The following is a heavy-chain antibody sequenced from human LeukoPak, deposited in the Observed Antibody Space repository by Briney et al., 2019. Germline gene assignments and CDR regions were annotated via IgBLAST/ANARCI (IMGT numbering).Heavy chain of an antibody. CDR2: ISSDGSNK. Sequence: GGSLRLSCAASGFTFSSYGIHWVRQAPGKGLEWVAVISSDGSNKYYADSVKGRFTISRDNSKNTLYLQMNSLRAEDTAVYYCARDRIVGATTLDYWGQGTLVTVSS. J-gene: IGHJ4*02. CDR1: GFTFSSYG. CDR3: ARDRIVGATTLDY. D-gene: IGHD1-26*01. V-gene: IGHV3-30*03.